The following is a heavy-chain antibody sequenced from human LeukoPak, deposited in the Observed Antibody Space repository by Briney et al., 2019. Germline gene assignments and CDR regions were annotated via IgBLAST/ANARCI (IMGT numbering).Heavy chain of an antibody. CDR1: GFTFSTYG. CDR2: ISGSGGST. Sequence: GGSLRLSCEASGFTFSTYGINWVRQAPGKGLEWVSAISGSGGSTYYADSVKGRFTISRDNAKNSLYLQMNSLRAEDTAVYCCARAAGVVVAAINFDYWGQGTLVTVSS. V-gene: IGHV3-23*01. J-gene: IGHJ4*02. CDR3: ARAAGVVVAAINFDY. D-gene: IGHD2-15*01.